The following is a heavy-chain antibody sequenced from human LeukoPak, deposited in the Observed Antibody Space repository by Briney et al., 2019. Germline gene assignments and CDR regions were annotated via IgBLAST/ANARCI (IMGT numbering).Heavy chain of an antibody. V-gene: IGHV3-48*03. CDR2: ISRSGSTI. CDR1: GFTFSTYE. D-gene: IGHD7-27*01. J-gene: IGHJ4*02. Sequence: GGSLRLSCAASGFTFSTYEMNWVRQAPGKGLEWVSYISRSGSTIYYADSVKGRFTISRDNAKNSLYLQMNSLRAEGTAVYYCATGDHFDYWGQGTLVTVSS. CDR3: ATGDHFDY.